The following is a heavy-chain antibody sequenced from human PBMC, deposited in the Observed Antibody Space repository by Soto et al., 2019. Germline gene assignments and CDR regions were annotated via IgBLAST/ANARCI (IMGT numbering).Heavy chain of an antibody. J-gene: IGHJ6*02. V-gene: IGHV1-69*13. CDR3: ARGMIVVDPLVLRAAFPYYYYGMDV. Sequence: SVKVSCKASGGTFSSYAISWVRQAPGQGLEWMGGIIPIFGTANYAQKFQGRVTITADESTSTAYMELSSLRSEDTAVYYCARGMIVVDPLVLRAAFPYYYYGMDVWGQGTTVTVSS. D-gene: IGHD3-22*01. CDR1: GGTFSSYA. CDR2: IIPIFGTA.